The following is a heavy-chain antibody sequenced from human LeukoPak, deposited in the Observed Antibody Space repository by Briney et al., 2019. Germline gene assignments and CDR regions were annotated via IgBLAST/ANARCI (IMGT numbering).Heavy chain of an antibody. V-gene: IGHV4-39*07. D-gene: IGHD6-13*01. Sequence: SETLSLTCTVSGGSISSSSYYWGWIRQPPGKGLEWIGSIYYSGSTYYNPSLKSRVTISVDTSKNQFSLKLSSVTAADTAVYYCARDDGTRWAYSSSPNWFDPWGQGTLVTVSS. CDR1: GGSISSSSYY. J-gene: IGHJ5*02. CDR2: IYYSGST. CDR3: ARDDGTRWAYSSSPNWFDP.